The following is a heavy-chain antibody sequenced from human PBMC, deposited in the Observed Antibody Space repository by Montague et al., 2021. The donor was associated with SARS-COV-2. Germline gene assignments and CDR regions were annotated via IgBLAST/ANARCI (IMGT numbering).Heavy chain of an antibody. J-gene: IGHJ4*02. CDR1: GGSMRRYY. CDR3: AGRGTGNSEIPDY. CDR2: IYDSGGA. Sequence: SETLSLTCTISGGSMRRYYWTWIRQLPGKELEWIGSIYDSGGARYNPSLKSRVSISVDASKNQFSLRWTSVTAADTAVYFCAGRGTGNSEIPDYWGQGILVTVSS. V-gene: IGHV4-59*01. D-gene: IGHD3/OR15-3a*01.